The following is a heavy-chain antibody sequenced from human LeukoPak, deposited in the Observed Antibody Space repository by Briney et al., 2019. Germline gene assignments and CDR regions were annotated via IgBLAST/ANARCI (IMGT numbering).Heavy chain of an antibody. V-gene: IGHV1-18*04. CDR1: GYTFTSYG. CDR2: ISAFHGNT. CDR3: ARDRAGLRYCSGGSCYFAFDY. Sequence: ASVKVSCKASGYTFTSYGISWVRQATGQGLEWMGWISAFHGNTNYAQNLQGRVTMTTHTSTSTVSMELRSLRSDDTAVHYCARDRAGLRYCSGGSCYFAFDYWGQGTLVTASS. D-gene: IGHD2-15*01. J-gene: IGHJ4*02.